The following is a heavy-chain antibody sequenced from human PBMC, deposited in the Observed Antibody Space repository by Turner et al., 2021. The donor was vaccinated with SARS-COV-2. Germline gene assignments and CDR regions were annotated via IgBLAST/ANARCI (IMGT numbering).Heavy chain of an antibody. J-gene: IGHJ6*02. CDR3: ARDRIVRNWNDVPKPTYGMDV. CDR2: ISSSRSYI. Sequence: EVQLLESGGGLVQPGGSLRLSCTASGFTFSSYNMNWVRQAPGKGLEWVSSISSSRSYIYYADSGKGRFTISRDNAKNSLYLQMNSLRAEETAVYYCARDRIVRNWNDVPKPTYGMDVWGQGTTVTVSS. D-gene: IGHD1-20*01. V-gene: IGHV3-21*01. CDR1: GFTFSSYN.